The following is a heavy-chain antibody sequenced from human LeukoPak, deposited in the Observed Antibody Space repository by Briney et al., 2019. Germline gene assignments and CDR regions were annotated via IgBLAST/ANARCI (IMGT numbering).Heavy chain of an antibody. CDR1: GGSISSSSYH. J-gene: IGHJ5*02. CDR2: VYYSGST. D-gene: IGHD3-10*01. CDR3: ATAHHSLHNYASGSYYHSWFDP. V-gene: IGHV4-39*01. Sequence: PSETLSLTCSVSGGSISSSSYHWGWIRQPPGKGLEWIGSVYYSGSTYYNPSLKSRVTMSVDTSKNQFSLKLSSVTAADTAVYYCATAHHSLHNYASGSYYHSWFDPWGQGALVTVSS.